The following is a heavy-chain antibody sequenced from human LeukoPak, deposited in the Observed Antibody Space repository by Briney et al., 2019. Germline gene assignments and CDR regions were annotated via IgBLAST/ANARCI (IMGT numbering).Heavy chain of an antibody. Sequence: GGSLRLSCAASGFTSSSYWMHWVRQVPGKGLVWVSRISGDGTARNYADSVKGRFTISGDDAKNTVDLQMNSLRGEDTAVYYCVRGRGSYGWFDPWGQGTLVTVSS. CDR1: GFTSSSYW. V-gene: IGHV3-74*01. J-gene: IGHJ5*02. CDR2: ISGDGTAR. CDR3: VRGRGSYGWFDP. D-gene: IGHD3-10*01.